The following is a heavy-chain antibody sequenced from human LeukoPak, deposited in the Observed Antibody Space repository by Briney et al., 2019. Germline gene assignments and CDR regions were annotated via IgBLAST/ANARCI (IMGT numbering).Heavy chain of an antibody. J-gene: IGHJ6*03. Sequence: GGSLRLSCAASGFTFSNAWMSWVRQAPGKGLEWVGRIKSKTDGGTTDYAAPVKGRFTISRDDSKNTLYLQMNSLKTEDTAVYYCTTEEYSGYEYYYYYMDVWGKGTTVTVSS. CDR1: GFTFSNAW. CDR2: IKSKTDGGTT. D-gene: IGHD5-12*01. CDR3: TTEEYSGYEYYYYYMDV. V-gene: IGHV3-15*01.